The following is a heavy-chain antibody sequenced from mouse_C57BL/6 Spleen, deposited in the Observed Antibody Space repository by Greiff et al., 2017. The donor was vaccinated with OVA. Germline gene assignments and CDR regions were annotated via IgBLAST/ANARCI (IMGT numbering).Heavy chain of an antibody. CDR3: ARYREGYYYGSSSFDY. J-gene: IGHJ2*01. Sequence: EVQRVESGPGLAKPSQTLSLTCSVTGYSITSDYWNWIRKFPGNKLEYMGYISYSGSTYYNPSLKSRISITRDTSKNQYYLQLNSVTTEDTATYYCARYREGYYYGSSSFDYWGQGTTLTVSS. D-gene: IGHD1-1*01. CDR1: GYSITSDY. CDR2: ISYSGST. V-gene: IGHV3-8*01.